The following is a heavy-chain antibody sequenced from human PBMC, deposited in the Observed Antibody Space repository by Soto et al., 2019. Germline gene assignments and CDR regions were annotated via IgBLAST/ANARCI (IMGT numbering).Heavy chain of an antibody. CDR3: AKVPDGVNSNSPYH. V-gene: IGHV3-23*01. Sequence: EVQLLESGGGLVQPGASLKLACAASGFPFINYAMSWVRQAPGKGLEWVSTTGGGIGPYYADSVKGRFTISRDNPKNTLYLQMNSLSVEATAVYYCAKVPDGVNSNSPYHWGQGTLVTVSS. CDR2: TTGGGIGP. D-gene: IGHD2-8*02. CDR1: GFPFINYA. J-gene: IGHJ5*02.